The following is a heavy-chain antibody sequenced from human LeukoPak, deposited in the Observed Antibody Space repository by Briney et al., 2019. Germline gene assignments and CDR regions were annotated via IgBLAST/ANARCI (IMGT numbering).Heavy chain of an antibody. J-gene: IGHJ4*02. CDR1: GLTFSDHA. CDR3: VGRVKLAFVY. CDR2: INAGFT. Sequence: PGGSLRLSCAASGLTFSDHAMTWVRQAPGKGPECVSSINAGFTDYINSVKGRFTISIDKAKNTLYLQMDSLRAADTAVYYCVGRVKLAFVYWGPGTRVTVSS. V-gene: IGHV3-20*04. D-gene: IGHD3-10*01.